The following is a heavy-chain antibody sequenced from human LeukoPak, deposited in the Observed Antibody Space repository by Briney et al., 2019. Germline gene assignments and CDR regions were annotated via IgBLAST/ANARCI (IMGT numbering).Heavy chain of an antibody. CDR3: ARGRRVVVPAAMASYYMDV. CDR2: MNPNSGNT. Sequence: GASVKVSCKASGYTFTSYDINWVRQATGQGLEWMRWMNPNSGNTGYAQKFQGRVTMTRNTSISTAYMELSSLRSEDTAVYYCARGRRVVVPAAMASYYMDVWGKGTTVTVSS. V-gene: IGHV1-8*01. J-gene: IGHJ6*03. D-gene: IGHD2-2*01. CDR1: GYTFTSYD.